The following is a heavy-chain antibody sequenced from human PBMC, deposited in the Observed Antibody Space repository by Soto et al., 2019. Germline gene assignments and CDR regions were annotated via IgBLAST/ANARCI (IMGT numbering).Heavy chain of an antibody. J-gene: IGHJ4*02. D-gene: IGHD5-18*01. V-gene: IGHV1-69*12. Sequence: QVQLVQSGAEVKKPGSSVKVSCKASGGTFSSYAISWVRQAPGQGLEWMGGIIPIFGTAKYAQKFQVRVTITAEESTSTAYMELSSLRSEDTAVYYCARGIQRWSPLNYWGQGTLVTVSS. CDR3: ARGIQRWSPLNY. CDR2: IIPIFGTA. CDR1: GGTFSSYA.